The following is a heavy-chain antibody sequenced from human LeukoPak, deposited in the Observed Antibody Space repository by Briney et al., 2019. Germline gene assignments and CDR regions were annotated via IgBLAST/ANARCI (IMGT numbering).Heavy chain of an antibody. J-gene: IGHJ3*02. CDR3: AKWSHTATITGAFDM. CDR2: ISSSSSYI. CDR1: GFTFSSYS. D-gene: IGHD5-12*01. Sequence: PGGSLRLSCAASGFTFSSYSMNWVRQAPGKGLEWVSSISSSSSYIYYADSVKGRFTISRDNSKNTLYLQMNSLRAGDTALYYCAKWSHTATITGAFDMWGQGTMVTVSS. V-gene: IGHV3-21*04.